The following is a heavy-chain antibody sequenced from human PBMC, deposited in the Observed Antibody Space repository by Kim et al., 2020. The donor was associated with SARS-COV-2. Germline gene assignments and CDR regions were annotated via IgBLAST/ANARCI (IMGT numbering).Heavy chain of an antibody. CDR2: INDSGSGT. V-gene: IGHV3-23*01. CDR1: GFTFSSYA. Sequence: GGSLRLSCAASGFTFSSYAMAWVRQAPGKGLEWVSSINDSGSGTFYADSVKGRFTISRDNAKNRLFLQMNSLRGDDTAVYYCAKYCSGSYHKYCGLDVWG. D-gene: IGHD3-10*02. J-gene: IGHJ6*01. CDR3: AKYCSGSYHKYCGLDV.